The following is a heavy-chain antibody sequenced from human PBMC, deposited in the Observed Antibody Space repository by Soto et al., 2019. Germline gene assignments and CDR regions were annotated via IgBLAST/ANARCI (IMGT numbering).Heavy chain of an antibody. D-gene: IGHD2-15*01. CDR2: IWHDGSEK. J-gene: IGHJ4*02. Sequence: GGSLRLSCAASGFTFNKYGIHGVRQAPGKGLEWVAVIWHDGSEKYYADSVKDRFTISRDNSKKMVYLQMKSLRVDDTATYYCAKDGDRTYCSDGNCAFFDSWGQGALATVSS. V-gene: IGHV3-33*06. CDR1: GFTFNKYG. CDR3: AKDGDRTYCSDGNCAFFDS.